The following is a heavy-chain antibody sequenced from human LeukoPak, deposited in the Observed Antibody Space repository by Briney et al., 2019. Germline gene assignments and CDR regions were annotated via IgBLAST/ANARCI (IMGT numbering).Heavy chain of an antibody. J-gene: IGHJ3*02. V-gene: IGHV3-48*03. D-gene: IGHD2-15*01. Sequence: GGSLRLSCAASGFTFSSYGMNWVRQAPGKRLQWVSYISSSGSTIYYADSVKGRFTISRDNAKNSLYLQMNSLRAEDTAVYYCARDCGGGSCYGPYDAFDIWGQGTMVTVSS. CDR2: ISSSGSTI. CDR3: ARDCGGGSCYGPYDAFDI. CDR1: GFTFSSYG.